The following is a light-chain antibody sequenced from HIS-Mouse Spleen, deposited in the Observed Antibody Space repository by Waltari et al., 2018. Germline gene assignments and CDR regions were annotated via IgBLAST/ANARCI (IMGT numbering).Light chain of an antibody. CDR2: DAS. J-gene: IGKJ5*01. Sequence: EIVLTQSPATLSLSPGERATLSYRASQSVSSYLAWYQQKPGQAPRLLIYDASNRATGIPARFSGSGSGTEFTLTISSLEPEDFAVYYCQQRSNGITFGQGTRLEIK. V-gene: IGKV3-11*01. CDR1: QSVSSY. CDR3: QQRSNGIT.